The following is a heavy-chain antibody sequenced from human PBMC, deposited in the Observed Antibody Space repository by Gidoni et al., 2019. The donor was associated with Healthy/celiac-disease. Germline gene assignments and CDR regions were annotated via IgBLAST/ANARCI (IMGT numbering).Heavy chain of an antibody. CDR3: ASPAYYGDYGTEAFDI. Sequence: EVQLVQSGAEVKKTGESLKISCKGSGYSFTRYWIGWVRQMPGKGLEWMGIIYPVDSDTRYSPSVQGQVTISADKSISTAYLQWSSLKASDTAMYYCASPAYYGDYGTEAFDIWGQGTMVTVSS. CDR1: GYSFTRYW. CDR2: IYPVDSDT. J-gene: IGHJ3*02. D-gene: IGHD4-17*01. V-gene: IGHV5-51*03.